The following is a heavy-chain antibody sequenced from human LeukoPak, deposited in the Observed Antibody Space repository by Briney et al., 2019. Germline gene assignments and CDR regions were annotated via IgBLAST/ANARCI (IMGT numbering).Heavy chain of an antibody. CDR1: GYIFTSNS. CDR3: AWGAFYYGL. V-gene: IGHV1-18*04. CDR2: ISTFNGYT. J-gene: IGHJ4*02. D-gene: IGHD3-10*01. Sequence: SVRVSCKPSGYIFTSNSITWVRQASGQQLEWMGWISTFNGYTKYAQNLQGRITMTRDTSTRTVYLEMRNLRSDDTAVYFWAWGAFYYGLWGQGSLVTVSS.